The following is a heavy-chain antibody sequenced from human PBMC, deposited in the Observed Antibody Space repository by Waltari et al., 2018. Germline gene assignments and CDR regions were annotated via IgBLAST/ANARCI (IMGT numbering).Heavy chain of an antibody. Sequence: QVQLVQSGSEVKNTGPSVKVSCKATGSSFTSYGISWVRQAPGQGLEWMGWTSAHNDDTNYVQRFQGRLTMTTDTSTNTAYMELRSLTSDDTAVYFCARDYYSDYVFDYWGQGTLVIVSS. D-gene: IGHD4-17*01. CDR2: TSAHNDDT. V-gene: IGHV1-18*01. J-gene: IGHJ4*02. CDR1: GSSFTSYG. CDR3: ARDYYSDYVFDY.